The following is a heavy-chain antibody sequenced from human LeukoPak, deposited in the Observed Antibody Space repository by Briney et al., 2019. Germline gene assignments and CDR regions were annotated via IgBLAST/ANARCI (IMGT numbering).Heavy chain of an antibody. Sequence: SETLSLTCTVSGGSISSSSYYWGWIRQPPGKGLEWIGSIYYSGSTYYNPSLKSRVTISVDTSKNQFSLKLSSVTAADTAVYYCARVHLYSSSPVDYWDQGTLVTVSS. CDR2: IYYSGST. D-gene: IGHD6-13*01. CDR3: ARVHLYSSSPVDY. V-gene: IGHV4-39*07. J-gene: IGHJ4*02. CDR1: GGSISSSSYY.